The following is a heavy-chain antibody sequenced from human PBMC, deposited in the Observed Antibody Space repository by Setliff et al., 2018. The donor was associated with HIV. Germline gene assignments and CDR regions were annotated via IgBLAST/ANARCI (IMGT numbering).Heavy chain of an antibody. CDR2: INHSGSS. CDR3: AKDPYDSSGLNWFDP. J-gene: IGHJ5*02. V-gene: IGHV4-34*01. Sequence: LSLTCAVYGESLCPYFWSWIRQTPGKGLEWIGEINHSGSSNYNPSLKSRVSISVATSKNQFSLKLTSVTAADTAVYYCAKDPYDSSGLNWFDPWGQGTLVTVSS. D-gene: IGHD3-22*01. CDR1: GESLCPYF.